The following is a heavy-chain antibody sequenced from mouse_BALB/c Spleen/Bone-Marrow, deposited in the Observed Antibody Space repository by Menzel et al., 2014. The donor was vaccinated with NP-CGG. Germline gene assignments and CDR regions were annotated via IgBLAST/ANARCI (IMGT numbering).Heavy chain of an antibody. CDR2: ISSGSSTI. CDR1: GFTFSSFG. Sequence: EVHLVESGGGLVQPGGSRKLSCAASGFTFSSFGMHWVRQAPEKGLEWVAYISSGSSTIYYADTVKGRFTISRDNPKNTLFLQMTSLRSEDTAMYYCARYGYYDAMDYWGQGTSVTVSS. CDR3: ARYGYYDAMDY. D-gene: IGHD2-2*01. V-gene: IGHV5-17*02. J-gene: IGHJ4*01.